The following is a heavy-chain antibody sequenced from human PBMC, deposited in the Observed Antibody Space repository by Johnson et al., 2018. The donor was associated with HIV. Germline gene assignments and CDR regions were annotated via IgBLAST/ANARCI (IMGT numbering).Heavy chain of an antibody. CDR3: AKDPYYETSAYYDDAFDI. D-gene: IGHD3-22*01. CDR1: GFTFSTYA. V-gene: IGHV3-23*04. Sequence: VQLVESGGGLVQPGGSLRLSCAASGFTFSTYAMSWVRQAPGKGLEWVSAISGSGGSTYFADSVKGRFTISRDNSKNTLYLQMNSLRDEDTAVYYCAKDPYYETSAYYDDAFDIWGQGTMVTVSS. CDR2: ISGSGGST. J-gene: IGHJ3*02.